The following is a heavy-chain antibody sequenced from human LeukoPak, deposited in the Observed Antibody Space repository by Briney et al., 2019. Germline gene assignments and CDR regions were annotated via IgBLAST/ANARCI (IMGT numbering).Heavy chain of an antibody. J-gene: IGHJ6*03. CDR1: GYTFTSHD. D-gene: IGHD2-2*01. Sequence: ASVRVSCKASGYTFTSHDISWVRQAPGQGLEWMGWISAYNGNTNYAQNLQGRVTMTTDTSTNTAYMELRSLRSDDTAVYYCARAPYCTSTSCYAGYYYYYYMDVWGKGTTVTVSS. CDR3: ARAPYCTSTSCYAGYYYYYYMDV. CDR2: ISAYNGNT. V-gene: IGHV1-18*01.